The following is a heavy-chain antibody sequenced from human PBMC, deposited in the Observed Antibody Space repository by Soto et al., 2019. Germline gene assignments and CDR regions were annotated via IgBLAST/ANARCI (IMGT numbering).Heavy chain of an antibody. CDR2: IDNSGST. CDR1: GGSVSSGSYY. J-gene: IGHJ4*02. D-gene: IGHD5-12*01. V-gene: IGHV4-61*01. CDR3: ARADIVNTGFFDY. Sequence: QVQLQESGPGLVKPSETLSLTCTVSGGSVSSGSYYWSWLRQPPGKGLEWIGHIDNSGSTKYNPSLKSRVTISADTSENNFSLKLSSVTAADTAVFYCARADIVNTGFFDYWGQGTLVTVSS.